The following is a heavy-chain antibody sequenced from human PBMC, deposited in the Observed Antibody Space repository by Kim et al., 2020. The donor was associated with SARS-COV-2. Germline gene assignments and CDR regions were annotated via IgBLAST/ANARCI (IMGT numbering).Heavy chain of an antibody. CDR3: ARDHVAALDY. Sequence: NKYSADSGKGRFTISRDNSKNTLYLQMNSLRAEDTAVYYCARDHVAALDYWGQGTLVTVSS. CDR2: NK. D-gene: IGHD6-6*01. V-gene: IGHV3-33*01. J-gene: IGHJ4*02.